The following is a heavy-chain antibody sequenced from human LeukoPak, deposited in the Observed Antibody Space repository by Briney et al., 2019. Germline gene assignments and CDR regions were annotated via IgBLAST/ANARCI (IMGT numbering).Heavy chain of an antibody. CDR3: ARQSIAWGVFDP. J-gene: IGHJ5*02. CDR1: GGSISSSSYY. Sequence: SETLSLTCTVSGGSISSSSYYWGWIRQPPGKGLEWTGSIYYSGSPYYNPSLKSRVTISVDTYKTQFSLKLSSVTAADTAVYYCARQSIAWGVFDPWGQGTLVTVSS. V-gene: IGHV4-39*01. D-gene: IGHD3-16*01. CDR2: IYYSGSP.